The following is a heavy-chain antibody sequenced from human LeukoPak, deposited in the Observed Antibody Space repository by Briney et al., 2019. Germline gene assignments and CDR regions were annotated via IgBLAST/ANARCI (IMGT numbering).Heavy chain of an antibody. J-gene: IGHJ4*02. CDR1: GYTFTSYG. D-gene: IGHD6-25*01. Sequence: ASVKVSCKASGYTFTSYGISWVRQAPGQGLEWMGWISAYNGNTNYAQKLQGRVTMTTDTSTSTAYMELRSLRSDDTAVYYCARLRHIAAAGEIDYWGQGTLVTVSS. CDR3: ARLRHIAAAGEIDY. CDR2: ISAYNGNT. V-gene: IGHV1-18*01.